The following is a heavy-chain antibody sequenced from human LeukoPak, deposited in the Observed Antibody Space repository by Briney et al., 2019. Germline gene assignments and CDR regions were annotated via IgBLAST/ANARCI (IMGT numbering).Heavy chain of an antibody. V-gene: IGHV4-39*01. D-gene: IGHD2-15*01. CDR3: ARYCSGGSCYLQGFDP. CDR1: GGSISSSSYY. CDR2: IYYSGST. J-gene: IGHJ5*02. Sequence: PSETLSLTCTVPGGSISSSSYYWGWIRQPPGKGLEWIGSIYYSGSTYYNPSLKSRVTISVDTSKNQFSLKLSSVTAADTAVYYCARYCSGGSCYLQGFDPWGQGTLVTVSS.